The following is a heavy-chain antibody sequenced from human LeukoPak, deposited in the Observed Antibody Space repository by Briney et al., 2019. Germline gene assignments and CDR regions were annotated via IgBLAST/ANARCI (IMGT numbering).Heavy chain of an antibody. D-gene: IGHD1-26*01. CDR3: ARDLRGATKAYYYYMDV. J-gene: IGHJ6*03. CDR1: GYTFTSYG. V-gene: IGHV1-8*02. CDR2: MNPNSGNT. Sequence: ASVKVSCKASGYTFTSYGISWVRQAPGQGLEWMGWMNPNSGNTGYAQKFQGRVTMTRNTSISTAYMELSSLRSEDTAVYYCARDLRGATKAYYYYMDVWGKGTTVTISS.